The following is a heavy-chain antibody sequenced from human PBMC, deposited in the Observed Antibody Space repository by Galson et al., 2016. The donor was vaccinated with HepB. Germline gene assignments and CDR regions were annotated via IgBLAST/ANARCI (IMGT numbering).Heavy chain of an antibody. CDR2: ISGSGDSI. V-gene: IGHV3-48*02. Sequence: SLRLSCAASGFTFNNYGMNWVRQAPGKGLEWLSYISGSGDSIYYADSVKGRFTISRDNAKNSLYVQMNSLRDEDMALCYCVREGNWNDEGGFDYWGKGALVTVSS. CDR1: GFTFNNYG. CDR3: VREGNWNDEGGFDY. J-gene: IGHJ4*02. D-gene: IGHD1-1*01.